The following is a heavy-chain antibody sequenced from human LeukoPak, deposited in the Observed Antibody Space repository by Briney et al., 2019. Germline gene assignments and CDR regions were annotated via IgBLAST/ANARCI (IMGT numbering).Heavy chain of an antibody. CDR1: GDSVSSNSAA. Sequence: SQTPSLTCAISGDSVSSNSAAWNWIRQSPSRGLEWQGRTYYRSKWYNDYAVSVKSRITINPDTSKNQFSLQLNSVTPEDTAVYYCARDYYDSSGYYYVHLDYWGQGTLVTVSS. CDR2: TYYRSKWYN. J-gene: IGHJ4*02. CDR3: ARDYYDSSGYYYVHLDY. D-gene: IGHD3-22*01. V-gene: IGHV6-1*01.